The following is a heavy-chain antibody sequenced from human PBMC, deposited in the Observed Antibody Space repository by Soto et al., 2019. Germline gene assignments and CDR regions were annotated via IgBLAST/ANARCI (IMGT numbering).Heavy chain of an antibody. CDR1: GFTFSSYA. CDR3: ARDNRGTFDY. J-gene: IGHJ4*02. CDR2: ISGSGGST. V-gene: IGHV3-23*01. Sequence: GGSLRLSCAASGFTFSSYAMSWVRQAPGKGLEWVSAISGSGGSTYYADSVKGRFTISRDNAKNSLSLQMNSLRAEDTAVYFCARDNRGTFDYWGQGALVTVSS. D-gene: IGHD7-27*01.